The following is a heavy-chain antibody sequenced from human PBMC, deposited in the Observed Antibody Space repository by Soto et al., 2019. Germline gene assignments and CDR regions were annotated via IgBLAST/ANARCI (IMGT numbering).Heavy chain of an antibody. CDR1: GGSISSYY. Sequence: PSETLSLTCTVSGGSISSYYWSWIRQPPGKGLEWIGYIYYSGSTNYNPSLKSRVTISVDTSKNQFSLKLSSVTAADTAVYYCARAITTVTYEYWGQGTRVTVSS. D-gene: IGHD4-17*01. J-gene: IGHJ4*02. CDR2: IYYSGST. CDR3: ARAITTVTYEY. V-gene: IGHV4-59*01.